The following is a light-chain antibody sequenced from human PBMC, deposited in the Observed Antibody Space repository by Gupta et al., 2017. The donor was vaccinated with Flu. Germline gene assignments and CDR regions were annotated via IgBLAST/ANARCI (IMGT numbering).Light chain of an antibody. CDR3: LQYNIHPPA. J-gene: IGKJ1*01. CDR2: GAS. V-gene: IGKV1-16*01. Sequence: DIQMTQSPPSLSASVGDRVTMTCRASQGITNFVAWFQEKLGKAPKSLIYGASTLKSGVPSRFSGSGSGTEFTLTISSLQPEDFATYYCLQYNIHPPAFGQGTQVEIK. CDR1: QGITNF.